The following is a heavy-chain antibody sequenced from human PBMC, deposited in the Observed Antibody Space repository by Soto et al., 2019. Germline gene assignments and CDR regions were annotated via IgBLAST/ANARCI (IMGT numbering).Heavy chain of an antibody. Sequence: PSQTLSLTCAISGDSVSSNSAAWSCTSQSPSRGLEWLGRTYYRSKWYNDYAVSVKSRITINPDTSKNQFSLQLNSVTPEDTSVYYCARALLNHVRIAALWRFHCYGMDVWGQGTTVTVSS. CDR1: GDSVSSNSAA. D-gene: IGHD6-6*01. J-gene: IGHJ6*02. CDR2: TYYRSKWYN. V-gene: IGHV6-1*01. CDR3: ARALLNHVRIAALWRFHCYGMDV.